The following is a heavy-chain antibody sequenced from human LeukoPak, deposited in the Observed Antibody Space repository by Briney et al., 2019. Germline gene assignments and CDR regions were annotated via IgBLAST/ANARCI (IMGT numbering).Heavy chain of an antibody. CDR2: ISYDGTNK. Sequence: GGSLRLSCSASGFSFSYYGFHWVRQAPGKGLEWVALISYDGTNKYYADSVKGRFTISRDNSKNTLFLQMNSLRAEDTAVYYCAKSPGIGTYGDRSTAVDYWGQGTLVTVSS. CDR3: AKSPGIGTYGDRSTAVDY. D-gene: IGHD4-17*01. V-gene: IGHV3-30*18. CDR1: GFSFSYYG. J-gene: IGHJ4*02.